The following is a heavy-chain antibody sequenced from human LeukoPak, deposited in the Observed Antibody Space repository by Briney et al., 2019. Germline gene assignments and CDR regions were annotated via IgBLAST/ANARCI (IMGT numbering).Heavy chain of an antibody. D-gene: IGHD3-3*01. V-gene: IGHV3-11*01. Sequence: PGGSLRLSCAASGCTFSDYYMSWIRQAPGKGLEWVSYISSSGSTIYYADSVKGRFTISRDNAKNSLYLQMNSLRAEDTAVYYCARVYDFWSGYYGYGMDVWGQGTTVTVSS. CDR2: ISSSGSTI. CDR1: GCTFSDYY. CDR3: ARVYDFWSGYYGYGMDV. J-gene: IGHJ6*02.